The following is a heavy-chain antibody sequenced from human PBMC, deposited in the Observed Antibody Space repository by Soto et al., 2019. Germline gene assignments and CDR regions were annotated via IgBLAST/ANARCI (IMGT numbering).Heavy chain of an antibody. D-gene: IGHD3-10*01. CDR1: GGSISSSNW. CDR3: ARVTYYYGSGSSYFDY. Sequence: SETLSLTCAVSGGSISSSNWWSWVRQPPGKGLEWIGEIYHSGSTNYNPSLKSRVTISVDKSKNQFSLKLSSVTAADTAVYYFARVTYYYGSGSSYFDYWGQGTLVTVSS. J-gene: IGHJ4*02. V-gene: IGHV4-4*02. CDR2: IYHSGST.